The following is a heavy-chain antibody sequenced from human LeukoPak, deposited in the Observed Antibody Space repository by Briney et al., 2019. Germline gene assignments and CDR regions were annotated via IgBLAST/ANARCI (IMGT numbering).Heavy chain of an antibody. CDR2: IYTSGST. V-gene: IGHV4-61*02. CDR1: GGSISSGSYY. Sequence: PSQTLSLTCTVSGGSISSGSYYWSWIRQPAGKGLEWIGRIYTSGSTNYNPSLKSRVTISVDTSKNQFSLKLSSVTAADTAVYYCARDLGLPQRQYDYVWGSYRYTWGYFDYWGQGTLVTVSS. CDR3: ARDLGLPQRQYDYVWGSYRYTWGYFDY. D-gene: IGHD3-16*02. J-gene: IGHJ4*02.